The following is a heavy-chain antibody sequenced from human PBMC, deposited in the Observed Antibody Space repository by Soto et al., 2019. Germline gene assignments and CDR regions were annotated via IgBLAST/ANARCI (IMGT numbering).Heavy chain of an antibody. CDR3: ARGSTTVVTPNWFDP. V-gene: IGHV4-4*02. CDR1: GGSITSSNL. J-gene: IGHJ5*02. Sequence: SETLSLTCAVSGGSITSSNLWSWLRQPPGQGLEWIGEIYHSGSANYNPSLKSRVIISVDKSKNQFSLSLTSVTAADTAVYYCARGSTTVVTPNWFDPWGQGTLVTAPQ. CDR2: IYHSGSA. D-gene: IGHD4-4*01.